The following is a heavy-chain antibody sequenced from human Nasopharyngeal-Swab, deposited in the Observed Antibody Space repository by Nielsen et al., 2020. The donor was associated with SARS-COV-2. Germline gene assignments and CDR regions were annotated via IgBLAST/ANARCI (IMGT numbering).Heavy chain of an antibody. CDR2: IWYDGGNK. V-gene: IGHV3-33*01. CDR1: GFTFSSYG. J-gene: IGHJ4*02. Sequence: GESLKISCAASGFTFSSYGMHWVRQAPGKGLEWVAVIWYDGGNKYYADSVKGRFTISRDNSKNTLYLQMNSLRAEDTAVYYCARDIPSGGWLTQGDYWGQGTLVTVSS. D-gene: IGHD6-19*01. CDR3: ARDIPSGGWLTQGDY.